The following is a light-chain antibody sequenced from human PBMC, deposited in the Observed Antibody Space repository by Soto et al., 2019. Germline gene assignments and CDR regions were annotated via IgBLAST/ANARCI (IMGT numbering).Light chain of an antibody. CDR3: AAWDDSLNGPVV. J-gene: IGLJ2*01. CDR2: SND. V-gene: IGLV1-44*01. CDR1: SSNIGSNR. Sequence: QSVLTQPPSASGTPGQRVTISFSGSSSNIGSNRVNWYQQLPGTAPKLLIYSNDQRPSGVPDRFSGSKSGTSASLAISGLQSEDEADYYCAAWDDSLNGPVVFGGGTKLTVL.